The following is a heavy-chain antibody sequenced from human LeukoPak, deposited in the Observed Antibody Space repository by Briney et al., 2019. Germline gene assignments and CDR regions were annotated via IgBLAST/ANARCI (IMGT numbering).Heavy chain of an antibody. CDR1: GFTFSYSW. J-gene: IGHJ6*02. CDR3: ARGSGLDV. CDR2: IKQDASEK. V-gene: IGHV3-7*01. Sequence: GGSLRLSCAASGFTFSYSWMSWVRQAPGKGLEWVANIKQDASEKYYADSVKGRFTISRDNAKNSLYLEMNSLRDEDTAVYYCARGSGLDVWGQGTTVTVSS. D-gene: IGHD7-27*01.